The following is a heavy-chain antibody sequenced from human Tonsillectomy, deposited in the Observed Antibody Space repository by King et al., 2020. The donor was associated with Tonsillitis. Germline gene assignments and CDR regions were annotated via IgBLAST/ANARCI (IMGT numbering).Heavy chain of an antibody. J-gene: IGHJ6*02. V-gene: IGHV3-7*03. CDR3: ARAPFDCSNCVCSYHYYYGMDV. D-gene: IGHD2-8*01. Sequence: QLVQSGGGLVQPGGSLRLSCAASGFTFSNYWMSWVRQAPGKGLEWVANIKQDGSEMYYVDSVKGRFTISRDNAKRSLFLQMNSLRGEDTAVYYCARAPFDCSNCVCSYHYYYGMDVWGQGTTVTVSS. CDR2: IKQDGSEM. CDR1: GFTFSNYW.